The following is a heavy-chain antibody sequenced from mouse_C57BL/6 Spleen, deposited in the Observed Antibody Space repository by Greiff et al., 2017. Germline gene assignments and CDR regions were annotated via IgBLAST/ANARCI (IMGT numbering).Heavy chain of an antibody. CDR1: GYSFTGYY. CDR3: SREASITTVVGY. CDR2: INPSTSGT. Sequence: EVQLQQSGPELVKPGASVKLSCKASGYSFTGYYMHWVKQRPEKSLEWIGEINPSTSGTTYNQKFKAKATLTVDKSSSTAYMQLKSLTSEDSSVYCGSREASITTVVGYWGSGTTVTVSS. V-gene: IGHV1-42*01. D-gene: IGHD1-1*01. J-gene: IGHJ2*01.